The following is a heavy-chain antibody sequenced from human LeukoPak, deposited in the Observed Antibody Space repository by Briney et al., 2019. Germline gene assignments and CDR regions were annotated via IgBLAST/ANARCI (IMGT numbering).Heavy chain of an antibody. Sequence: SETLSLTCAVYGGSFSDYYWRWIRQPPGKGLEWIGEINQSAGTNYNPSLKSRVTISVDTSKKQFSLKLSSVTAADTAVYYCAGNCSSSSCPYGGPFDIWGQGTMVTVSS. CDR2: INQSAGT. V-gene: IGHV4-34*01. CDR3: AGNCSSSSCPYGGPFDI. D-gene: IGHD2-15*01. J-gene: IGHJ3*02. CDR1: GGSFSDYY.